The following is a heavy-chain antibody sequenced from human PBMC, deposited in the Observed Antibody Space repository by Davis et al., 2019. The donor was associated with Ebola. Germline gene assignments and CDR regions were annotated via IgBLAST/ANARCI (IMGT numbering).Heavy chain of an antibody. CDR1: GFTFSSYA. CDR3: ASGWELLSAAFDI. J-gene: IGHJ3*02. D-gene: IGHD1-26*01. Sequence: GESLKISCAASGFTFSSYAMHWVRQVPGKGLEWVSSISSSSSYIYYADSVKGRLTISRDNAKNSLYLQMNSLRAEDTAVYYCASGWELLSAAFDIWGQGTMVTVSS. V-gene: IGHV3-21*01. CDR2: ISSSSSYI.